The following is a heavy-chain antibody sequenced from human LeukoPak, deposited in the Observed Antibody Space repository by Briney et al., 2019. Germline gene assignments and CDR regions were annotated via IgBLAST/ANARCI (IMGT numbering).Heavy chain of an antibody. V-gene: IGHV3-21*01. CDR2: ISSSSSYI. CDR1: GFTFSSYS. CDR3: ATSPRYKQQLGYFDY. D-gene: IGHD6-13*01. Sequence: GRSLRLSCAASGFTFSSYSMNWVRQAPGKGLEWVSSISSSSSYIYYADSVKGRFTISRDNSKNTLYLQMNSLRAEDTAVYYCATSPRYKQQLGYFDYWGQGTLVTVSS. J-gene: IGHJ4*02.